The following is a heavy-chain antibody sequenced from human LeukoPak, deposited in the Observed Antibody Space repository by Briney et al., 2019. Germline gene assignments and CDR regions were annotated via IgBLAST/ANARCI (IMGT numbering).Heavy chain of an antibody. CDR3: ARDDSRGYSQKYHAFDM. Sequence: PGGSLRLSCAASGFTFSDHYMSWIRQAPGKGLEWVSYISSSGSKIYYADSVKGRFTISRDNAKNSLYLQMNSLRAEDTAVYYCARDDSRGYSQKYHAFDMWGQGTMVTVSS. CDR2: ISSSGSKI. V-gene: IGHV3-11*04. CDR1: GFTFSDHY. D-gene: IGHD3-22*01. J-gene: IGHJ3*02.